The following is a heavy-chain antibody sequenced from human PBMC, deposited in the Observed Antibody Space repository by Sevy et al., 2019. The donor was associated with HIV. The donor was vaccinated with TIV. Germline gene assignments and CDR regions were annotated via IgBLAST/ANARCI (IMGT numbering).Heavy chain of an antibody. V-gene: IGHV3-15*01. Sequence: GGSLRLSFAASGSTSVTPGRGWVRQAPGKGLEWVARIKGKTDGGQTDYVAPVKGRFTISRDDSKNTLFLQMNSLKTEDTAVYYCSTDPIIVLLVTDGMDVWGQGTTVTVSS. D-gene: IGHD2-8*02. CDR1: GSTSVTPG. CDR3: STDPIIVLLVTDGMDV. J-gene: IGHJ6*02. CDR2: IKGKTDGGQT.